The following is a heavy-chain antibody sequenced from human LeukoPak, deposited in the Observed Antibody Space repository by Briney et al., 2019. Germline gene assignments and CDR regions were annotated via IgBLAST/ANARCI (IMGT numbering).Heavy chain of an antibody. CDR2: IWYDGNNK. CDR3: AREKADGFDI. Sequence: GWSLRLSCAASGFTFSSYGMHWVRQAPGKGLEWVAVIWYDGNNKYYADSVKGRFAASRDNSKNTLYLQMNSLRAEDTAVYYCAREKADGFDIWGQGTMVTVSS. V-gene: IGHV3-33*08. J-gene: IGHJ3*02. CDR1: GFTFSSYG.